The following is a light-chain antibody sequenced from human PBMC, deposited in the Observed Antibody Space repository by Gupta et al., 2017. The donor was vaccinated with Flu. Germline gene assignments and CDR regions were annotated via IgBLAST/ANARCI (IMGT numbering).Light chain of an antibody. CDR1: RSVYYNSMNKSF. J-gene: IGKJ4*01. V-gene: IGKV4-1*01. CDR3: QHFDTVAFT. CDR2: WAS. Sequence: DIVVTQSPVSLAVSLGERATINCKSSRSVYYNSMNKSFLAWYQQKLGQPPKLLISWASTRQSGVPDRFSGSGSGTDFTLTISSLQAEDVAVYYCQHFDTVAFTFGGGTKVEIK.